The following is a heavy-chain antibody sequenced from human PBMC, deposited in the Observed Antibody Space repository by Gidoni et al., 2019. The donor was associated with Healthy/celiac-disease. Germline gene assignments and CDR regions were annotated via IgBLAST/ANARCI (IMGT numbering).Heavy chain of an antibody. D-gene: IGHD3-10*01. Sequence: QVQLVQSGAEVTKHGSSVKVSCKASGSTFSSYAISCVRQAPGQGLEWMGGIIHIFGTANYAQKFQGRVTITADKSTSTAYMELSSLRSEDTAVYYCARSITMVRGAHRFSWFDPWGQGTLVTVSS. CDR3: ARSITMVRGAHRFSWFDP. J-gene: IGHJ5*02. CDR2: IIHIFGTA. CDR1: GSTFSSYA. V-gene: IGHV1-69*06.